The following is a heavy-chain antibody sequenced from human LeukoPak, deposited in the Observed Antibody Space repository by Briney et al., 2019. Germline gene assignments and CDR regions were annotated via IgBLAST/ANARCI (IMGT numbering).Heavy chain of an antibody. V-gene: IGHV4-59*01. D-gene: IGHD3-22*01. CDR2: IYYSGST. J-gene: IGHJ5*02. CDR3: ARSGEDYYDSSGTFDP. Sequence: SETLSLTCTVSGGSISSYYWSWIRQPPGKGLEWIGYIYYSGSTNYNPSLKSRVTISVDTSKNQFSLKLSSVTAADTAVYYCARSGEDYYDSSGTFDPWGQGTLVTVSS. CDR1: GGSISSYY.